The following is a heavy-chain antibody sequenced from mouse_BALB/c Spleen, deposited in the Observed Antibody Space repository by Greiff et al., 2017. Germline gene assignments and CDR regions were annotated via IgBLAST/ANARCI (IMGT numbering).Heavy chain of an antibody. V-gene: IGHV1S41*01. J-gene: IGHJ2*01. CDR3: ARDGYYGISPFFDY. CDR2: IAPGSGST. D-gene: IGHD1-1*01. CDR1: GYTFTSYW. Sequence: DLVKPGASVKLSCKASGYTFTSYWINWIKQRPGQGLEWIGRIAPGSGSTYYNEMFKGKATLTVDTSSSTAYIQLSSLSSEDSAVYFCARDGYYGISPFFDYWGQGTTLTVSS.